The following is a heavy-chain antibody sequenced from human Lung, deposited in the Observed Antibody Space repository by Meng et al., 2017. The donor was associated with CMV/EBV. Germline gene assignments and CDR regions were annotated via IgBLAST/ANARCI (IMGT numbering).Heavy chain of an antibody. CDR3: AGGYCSSTSCYNVYGMDD. J-gene: IGHJ6*02. Sequence: SVKVSCKASGGTFSSYAISWVRQAPGQGLEWMGGIIPIFGTANYAQKFQGRVTITTDESTSTAYMELSSLRSEDTAVYYCAGGYCSSTSCYNVYGMDDWGQGTTVTVSS. CDR1: GGTFSSYA. V-gene: IGHV1-69*05. D-gene: IGHD2-2*02. CDR2: IIPIFGTA.